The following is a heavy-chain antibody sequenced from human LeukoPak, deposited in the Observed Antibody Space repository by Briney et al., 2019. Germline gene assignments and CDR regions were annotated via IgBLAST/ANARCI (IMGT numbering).Heavy chain of an antibody. CDR2: ISYDGKNK. D-gene: IGHD6-13*01. J-gene: IGHJ4*02. Sequence: GRSLRLSCAASGLSFGDSGMHWVRQAPGKGLEWVAVISYDGKNKYYADSVKGRFTVSRDNSMNTLFLQMNSLRTEDTAVYYCAREQGYSSSWYGGNWGQGTLVTVSS. CDR1: GLSFGDSG. V-gene: IGHV3-30*03. CDR3: AREQGYSSSWYGGN.